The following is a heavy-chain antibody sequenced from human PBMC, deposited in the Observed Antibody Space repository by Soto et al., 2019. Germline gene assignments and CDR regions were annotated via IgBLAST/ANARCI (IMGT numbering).Heavy chain of an antibody. CDR2: IKQDGSEK. D-gene: IGHD3-22*01. V-gene: IGHV3-7*01. Sequence: GGSLRLSCAASGFTFSSYWMSWVRQAPGKGLEWGANIKQDGSEKYYVDSVKGRFTISRDNAKNSLYLQMNSLRAEDTAVYYCARDGAYYYDSSGYYPYYYYGMDVWGQGTTVTVSS. CDR3: ARDGAYYYDSSGYYPYYYYGMDV. CDR1: GFTFSSYW. J-gene: IGHJ6*02.